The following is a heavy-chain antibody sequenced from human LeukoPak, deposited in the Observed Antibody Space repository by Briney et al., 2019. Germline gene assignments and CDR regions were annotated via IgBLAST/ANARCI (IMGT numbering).Heavy chain of an antibody. CDR2: ISWNSDTL. CDR3: ARNRNLGGVTWFYFDY. J-gene: IGHJ4*02. Sequence: QPGRSLRLSCATSGFTFDDYAMPWVRHAPGKGLEWVARISWNSDTLAYADSVLGRFTISRDNARNSLFLQMDSLKTEDTAVYFCARNRNLGGVTWFYFDYWGPGTLVTVSS. CDR1: GFTFDDYA. D-gene: IGHD1-14*01. V-gene: IGHV3-9*01.